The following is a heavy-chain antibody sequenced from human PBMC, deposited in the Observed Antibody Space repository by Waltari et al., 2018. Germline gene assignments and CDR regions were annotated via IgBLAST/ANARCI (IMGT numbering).Heavy chain of an antibody. Sequence: QVQLVQSGAEVKKPGSSVKVSCKASGGTFSSYAISWVRQAPGQGLEWMGGIIPICGTAKYEQKCQGRVTMATDESTSTAYMELSSLRSEDTAVYYCARVGESRYYFDYWGQGTLVTVSS. V-gene: IGHV1-69*05. CDR2: IIPICGTA. J-gene: IGHJ4*02. D-gene: IGHD3-10*01. CDR3: ARVGESRYYFDY. CDR1: GGTFSSYA.